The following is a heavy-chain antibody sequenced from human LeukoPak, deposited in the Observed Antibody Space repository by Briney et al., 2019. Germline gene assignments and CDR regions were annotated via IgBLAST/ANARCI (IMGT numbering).Heavy chain of an antibody. J-gene: IGHJ4*02. Sequence: GGSLRLSCAAPGFTFNRAWMTWVRQAPGKGLEWVANIKEDGSEKWYGGSVKGRFTISRDNAKDSLYLQMNSLRAEDTALYYCAMGTLADVWGPGTLVTVSS. CDR2: IKEDGSEK. D-gene: IGHD1-1*01. V-gene: IGHV3-7*05. CDR3: AMGTLADV. CDR1: GFTFNRAW.